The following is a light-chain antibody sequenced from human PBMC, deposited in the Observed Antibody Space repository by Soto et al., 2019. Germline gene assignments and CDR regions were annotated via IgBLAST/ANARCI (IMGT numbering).Light chain of an antibody. Sequence: EIVLTQSPATLSLSPGERATLSCRASQSVNDYLAWYQQKPGQAPRLLIYGASNRATGIPVRFSGSGSGTDFTLIISSLVPEDFVFSYCQHLGRWPRTFGQGTKLEIK. CDR3: QHLGRWPRT. J-gene: IGKJ2*01. V-gene: IGKV3-11*01. CDR2: GAS. CDR1: QSVNDY.